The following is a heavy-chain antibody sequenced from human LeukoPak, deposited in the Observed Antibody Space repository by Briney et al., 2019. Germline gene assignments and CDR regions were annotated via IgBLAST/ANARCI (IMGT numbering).Heavy chain of an antibody. CDR3: ARETTNARYYDFWSGYYTKDAFDI. Sequence: GGSLRLSCATSGFMFSTYAMHWVRQAPGKGLEWVAVISYDGSNKDYADSVKGRFTISRDNSKSTLYLQMNSLRADDTAVYYCARETTNARYYDFWSGYYTKDAFDIWGQGTMVTVSS. D-gene: IGHD3-3*01. V-gene: IGHV3-30-3*01. CDR2: ISYDGSNK. CDR1: GFMFSTYA. J-gene: IGHJ3*02.